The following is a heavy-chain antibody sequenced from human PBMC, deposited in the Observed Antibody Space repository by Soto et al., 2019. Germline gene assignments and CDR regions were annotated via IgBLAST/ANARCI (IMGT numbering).Heavy chain of an antibody. CDR3: ARGFGTGTTVYYGMDV. CDR1: GGSFSGCY. V-gene: IGHV4-34*01. D-gene: IGHD1-7*01. CDR2: INHSGST. J-gene: IGHJ6*02. Sequence: SETLSLTCDVYGGSFSGCYWSWIRQPPGKGLEWIGEINHSGSTNYNPSLKSRVTISVDTSKNQFSLKLSSVTAADTAVYYCARGFGTGTTVYYGMDVWGQATTVT.